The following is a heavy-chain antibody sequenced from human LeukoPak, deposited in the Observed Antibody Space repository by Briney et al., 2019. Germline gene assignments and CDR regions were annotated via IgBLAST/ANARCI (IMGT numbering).Heavy chain of an antibody. J-gene: IGHJ5*02. D-gene: IGHD1-1*01. CDR3: ARDSPRTGP. CDR2: IDGDGRIT. Sequence: GGSLRLSCAASGFTFSSYMMNWVRQAPGQGLVWVSHIDGDGRITNYGDSVKGRFTISRDNAKNILYLQMNSLRAEDTAVYYCARDSPRTGPWGQGILVTVSS. CDR1: GFTFSSYM. V-gene: IGHV3-74*01.